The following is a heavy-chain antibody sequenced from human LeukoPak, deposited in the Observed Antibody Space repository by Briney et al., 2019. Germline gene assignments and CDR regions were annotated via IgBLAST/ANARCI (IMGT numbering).Heavy chain of an antibody. CDR1: GSSYA. J-gene: IGHJ6*03. V-gene: IGHV1-69*13. D-gene: IGHD4-11*01. Sequence: ASVKVSCKVSGSSYAINWVRLAPGHGLEWMGAIIPSFGRAKYAQKFQDRVSITSDESTSTVYMELSSLRTDDTAIYYCARAGHFSNYDYYYHMDVWGRGTTVIVSS. CDR3: ARAGHFSNYDYYYHMDV. CDR2: IIPSFGRA.